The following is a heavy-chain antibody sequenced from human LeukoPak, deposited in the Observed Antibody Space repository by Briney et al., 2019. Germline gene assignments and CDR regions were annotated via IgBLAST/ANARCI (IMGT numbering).Heavy chain of an antibody. D-gene: IGHD6-13*01. V-gene: IGHV3-74*01. Sequence: PGGSLRLSCAASGFTFSSYWMHWVRQAPGKGLVWVSRINTDGSSTSYADSVKGRLTISRDNAKNTLYLQMNSLRAEDTAVYYCASAKHYSSSWYGAFDIWGQGTMVTVSS. CDR3: ASAKHYSSSWYGAFDI. CDR2: INTDGSST. J-gene: IGHJ3*02. CDR1: GFTFSSYW.